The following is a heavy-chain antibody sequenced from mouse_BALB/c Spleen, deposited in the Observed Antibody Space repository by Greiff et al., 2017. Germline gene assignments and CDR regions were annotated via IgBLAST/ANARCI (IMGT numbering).Heavy chain of an antibody. D-gene: IGHD2-1*01. Sequence: EVKLMESGPELVKPGASVKMSCKASGYTFTSYVMHWVKQKPGQGLEWIGYINPYNDGTKYNEKFKGKATLTSDKSSSTAYMELSSLTSEDSAVYYCARAGLYYPAYWGQGTTLTVSS. CDR3: ARAGLYYPAY. CDR2: INPYNDGT. J-gene: IGHJ2*01. V-gene: IGHV1-14*01. CDR1: GYTFTSYV.